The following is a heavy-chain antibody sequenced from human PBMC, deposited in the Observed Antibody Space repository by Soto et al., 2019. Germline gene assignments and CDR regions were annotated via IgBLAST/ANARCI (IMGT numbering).Heavy chain of an antibody. Sequence: EVQLLESGGGLVQPGGSLRLSCAASGFTFNNYGMSWVRQAPGKGLEWVSVISGAGSSTFYADSVKGRFTVSRDNSKRTLYLLMNSLRAEDTAVYYCAKLLVVGRSWFDPWGQGTLVSVSS. CDR3: AKLLVVGRSWFDP. J-gene: IGHJ5*02. CDR2: ISGAGSST. CDR1: GFTFNNYG. V-gene: IGHV3-23*01. D-gene: IGHD6-19*01.